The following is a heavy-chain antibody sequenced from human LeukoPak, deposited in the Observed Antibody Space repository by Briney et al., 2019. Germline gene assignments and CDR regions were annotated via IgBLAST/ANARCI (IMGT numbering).Heavy chain of an antibody. D-gene: IGHD2-8*01. J-gene: IGHJ6*02. V-gene: IGHV3-11*01. CDR2: INTSGRVI. Sequence: GGSLRLSCIASGFSFSDYYINWIRQSPGKGLEWLAYINTSGRVIRDADSVRGRFTISRDNVKNSVDLQMTSLRADDSAIYYCAGSKYVYGMDVWGQGTTVTVSS. CDR1: GFSFSDYY. CDR3: AGSKYVYGMDV.